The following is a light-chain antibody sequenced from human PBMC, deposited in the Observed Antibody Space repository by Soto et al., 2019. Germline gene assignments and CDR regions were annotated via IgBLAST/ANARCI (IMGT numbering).Light chain of an antibody. CDR1: QSVRNN. CDR3: QQYNNWPPGFT. CDR2: GAS. Sequence: EIVMTQSPATLSVSPGERATLSCRASQSVRNNLAWYQQKPGQPPRLLIYGASARATGIPARFSGSGSGTEFTLTISRLQSEDFAVYYCQQYNNWPPGFTFGPGTKVDIK. V-gene: IGKV3-15*01. J-gene: IGKJ3*01.